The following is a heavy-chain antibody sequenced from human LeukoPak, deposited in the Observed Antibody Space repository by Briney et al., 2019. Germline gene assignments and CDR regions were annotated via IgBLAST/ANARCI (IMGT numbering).Heavy chain of an antibody. CDR3: AKAPLRVVPAATTDYYYYMDV. CDR1: GFTFSSYA. CDR2: ISGSGGST. D-gene: IGHD2-2*01. J-gene: IGHJ6*03. Sequence: PGGSLRLSCAASGFTFSSYAMSWVRQAPGKGLEWVSAISGSGGSTYYADSVKGRFTISRDNSKNTLYLQMNSLRAEDTAVYYCAKAPLRVVPAATTDYYYYMDVWGKGTTVIVSS. V-gene: IGHV3-23*01.